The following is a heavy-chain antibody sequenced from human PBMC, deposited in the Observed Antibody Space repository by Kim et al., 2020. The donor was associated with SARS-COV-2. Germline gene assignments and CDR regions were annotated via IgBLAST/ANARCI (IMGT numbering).Heavy chain of an antibody. V-gene: IGHV1-46*01. CDR3: ASSGDVDH. D-gene: IGHD2-21*01. Sequence: YAKKFQGRVTMPRDTSARTFYMELSSLRSEDTALYYCASSGDVDHWGQGTLVTVSS. J-gene: IGHJ4*02.